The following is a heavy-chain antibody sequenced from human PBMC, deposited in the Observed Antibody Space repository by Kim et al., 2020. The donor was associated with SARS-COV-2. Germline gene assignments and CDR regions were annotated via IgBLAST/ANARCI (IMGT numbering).Heavy chain of an antibody. CDR1: GFTFSSYA. CDR2: ISYDGSNK. V-gene: IGHV3-30-3*01. D-gene: IGHD1-26*01. J-gene: IGHJ2*01. CDR3: ASLGSYGDGWYFDL. Sequence: GGSLRLSCAASGFTFSSYAMHWVRQAPGKGLEWVAVISYDGSNKYYADSVKGRFTISRDNSKNTLYLQMNSLRAEDTAVYYCASLGSYGDGWYFDLWGRG.